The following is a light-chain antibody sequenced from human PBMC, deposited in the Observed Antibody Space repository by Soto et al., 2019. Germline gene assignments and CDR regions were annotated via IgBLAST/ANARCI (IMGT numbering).Light chain of an antibody. Sequence: QSALTQPASVSGATGQSITISCTGTSCEVGAHNYVSWYQQHPGKAPRLMIYDVSNRPSGASNRFSGSKSGNTASLTLSGRQAEDEADYYCSSFTNTYSYVFGTGTKLTVL. CDR2: DVS. J-gene: IGLJ1*01. CDR3: SSFTNTYSYV. V-gene: IGLV2-14*01. CDR1: SCEVGAHNY.